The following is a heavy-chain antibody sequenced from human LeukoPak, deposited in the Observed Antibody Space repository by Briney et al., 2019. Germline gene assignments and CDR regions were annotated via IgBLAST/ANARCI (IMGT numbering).Heavy chain of an antibody. CDR1: GFTFSSYA. J-gene: IGHJ4*02. V-gene: IGHV3-30-3*01. Sequence: HPGGSLRLSCAASGFTFSSYAMHWVRQAPGKGLEWVAVISYDGSNKYYADSVKGRFTISRDNSKNTLYLQMNSLRAEDTAVYYCARNDFSWIQLWCHFDYWGQGTLVTVSS. CDR3: ARNDFSWIQLWCHFDY. D-gene: IGHD5-18*01. CDR2: ISYDGSNK.